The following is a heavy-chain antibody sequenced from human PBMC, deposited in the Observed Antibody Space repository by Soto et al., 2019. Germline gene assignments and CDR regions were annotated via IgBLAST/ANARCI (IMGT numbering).Heavy chain of an antibody. Sequence: QLQLQESGPGLVKPSETLSLTCTVSGGSISSSSYYWGWIRQPPGKGLEWIGSIYYSGSTYYNPSLKSRVTISVDTSKNQFSLKLSSVTAADPAVYYCARHPTVYCSGGSCYSGAAFDIWGQGTMVTVSS. CDR2: IYYSGST. CDR1: GGSISSSSYY. CDR3: ARHPTVYCSGGSCYSGAAFDI. V-gene: IGHV4-39*01. J-gene: IGHJ3*02. D-gene: IGHD2-15*01.